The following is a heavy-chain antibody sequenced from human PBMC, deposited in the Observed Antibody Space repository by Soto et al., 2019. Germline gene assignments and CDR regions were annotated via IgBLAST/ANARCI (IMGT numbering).Heavy chain of an antibody. CDR1: GGTFSSYA. V-gene: IGHV1-69*01. Sequence: QVQLVQSGAEVKKPGSSVKVSCKASGGTFSSYAISWVRQAPGQGLEWMGGIIPIFGTANYAQKFQGRVTITADESTSTAYMELSSLRSEDTAVYYCARDRLHSTFIVGAVRWFDPWGQGTLVTVSS. J-gene: IGHJ5*02. D-gene: IGHD1-26*01. CDR3: ARDRLHSTFIVGAVRWFDP. CDR2: IIPIFGTA.